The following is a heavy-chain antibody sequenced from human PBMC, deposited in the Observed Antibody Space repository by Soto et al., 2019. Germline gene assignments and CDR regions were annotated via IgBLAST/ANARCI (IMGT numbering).Heavy chain of an antibody. Sequence: ASVKVSCKASGYTFTGYYMHWVRQAPGQGLEWMGWINPNSGGTNYAQKFQGWVTMTRDTSISTAYMELSRLRSDDTAVYSCAREATPYPYMAVWGKGTTVTVS. CDR3: AREATPYPYMAV. CDR1: GYTFTGYY. D-gene: IGHD2-15*01. V-gene: IGHV1-2*04. J-gene: IGHJ6*03. CDR2: INPNSGGT.